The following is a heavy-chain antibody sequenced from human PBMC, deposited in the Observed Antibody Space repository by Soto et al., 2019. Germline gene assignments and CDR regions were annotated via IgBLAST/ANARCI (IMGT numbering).Heavy chain of an antibody. V-gene: IGHV3-30*18. CDR3: AKEGTNGVCYTFFPSTCYMDV. D-gene: IGHD2-8*01. J-gene: IGHJ6*03. CDR2: ISYDGSNK. Sequence: GGSLRLSCAASGFTFSSYGMHWVRQAPGKGLEWVAVISYDGSNKYYADSVKGRFTISRDNSKNTLYLQMNSLRAEDTAVYYCAKEGTNGVCYTFFPSTCYMDVWGKGTTVTVSS. CDR1: GFTFSSYG.